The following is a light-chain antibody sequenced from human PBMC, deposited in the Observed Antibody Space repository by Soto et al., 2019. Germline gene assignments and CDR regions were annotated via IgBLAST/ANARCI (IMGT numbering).Light chain of an antibody. CDR3: QQRSKWPPLT. J-gene: IGKJ4*01. CDR1: QSLSSN. V-gene: IGKV3-11*01. Sequence: QSPATLSVSPGERATLSCRASQSLSSNLAWYQQKPGQAPRLLIYDASNRATGIPARFSGSGSGTDFTLTISSLEPEDFAVYYCQQRSKWPPLTFGGGT. CDR2: DAS.